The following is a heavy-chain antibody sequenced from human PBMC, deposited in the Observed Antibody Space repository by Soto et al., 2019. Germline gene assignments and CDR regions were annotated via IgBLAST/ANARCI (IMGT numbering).Heavy chain of an antibody. Sequence: PSETLSLTCTVSGGSISSGGYYWSWIRQHPGKGLEWIGYIYYSGSTYYNPSLKSRVTISVDTSKNQFSLKLRSVTAADTAVYYCARVTHHSYYGSGRLNWFDPWGQGTLVTVYS. CDR3: ARVTHHSYYGSGRLNWFDP. CDR1: GGSISSGGYY. J-gene: IGHJ5*02. CDR2: IYYSGST. D-gene: IGHD3-10*01. V-gene: IGHV4-31*03.